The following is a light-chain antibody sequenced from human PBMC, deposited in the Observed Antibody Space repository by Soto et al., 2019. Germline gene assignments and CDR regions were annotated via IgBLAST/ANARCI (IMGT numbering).Light chain of an antibody. CDR3: QQYYSTLWT. Sequence: DIVMTQSPDALAVSLGERATINCKSSQSVLYSSNNKNYFAWYQQKPGQPPKLXIYWASTRESGVPDRFSGSGSGTDFTLTISSLQAEDVAVYYCQQYYSTLWTFGQGTKVDIK. CDR1: QSVLYSSNNKNY. V-gene: IGKV4-1*01. CDR2: WAS. J-gene: IGKJ1*01.